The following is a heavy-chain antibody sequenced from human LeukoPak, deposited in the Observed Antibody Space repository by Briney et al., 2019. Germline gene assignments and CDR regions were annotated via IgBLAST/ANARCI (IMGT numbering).Heavy chain of an antibody. V-gene: IGHV1-69*13. CDR2: IIPIFGTA. CDR1: GGTFSSYA. CDR3: ARVLEPQSHNYYGMDV. J-gene: IGHJ6*02. D-gene: IGHD1-1*01. Sequence: VASVKVSCKASGGTFSSYAISWVRQAPGQGLEWMGGIIPIFGTANYAQKFQGRVTITADESTSTAYMELSSLRSEDTAVYYCARVLEPQSHNYYGMDVWGQGTTVTVSS.